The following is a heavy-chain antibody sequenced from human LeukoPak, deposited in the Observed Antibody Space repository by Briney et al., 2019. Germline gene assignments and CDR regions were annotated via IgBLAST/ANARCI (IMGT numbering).Heavy chain of an antibody. D-gene: IGHD4-17*01. V-gene: IGHV3-9*01. J-gene: IGHJ4*02. CDR1: GFSFHDYA. CDR2: ISWNSGSI. CDR3: AKALATVTTAFDY. Sequence: GGSLRLSCAASGFSFHDYAMHWVRQAPGKGLEWVSGISWNSGSIGYADSVKGRFTISRDNAKNSLYLQMNSLRAEDTALYYCAKALATVTTAFDYWSQGTLVIVSS.